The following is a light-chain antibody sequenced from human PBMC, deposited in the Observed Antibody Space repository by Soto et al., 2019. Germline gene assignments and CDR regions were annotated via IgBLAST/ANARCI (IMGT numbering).Light chain of an antibody. CDR3: QQYNNWPPDRT. V-gene: IGKV3-15*01. CDR1: QSVSSN. Sequence: EIVMTQSPATLSVSPGERATLSCRASQSVSSNLAWYQQKPGQAPRLLIYGASTRATGIPARFSGSGSGTECTLTLSSMQSEDFAIYVCQQYNNWPPDRTFGQGTKVEIK. J-gene: IGKJ1*01. CDR2: GAS.